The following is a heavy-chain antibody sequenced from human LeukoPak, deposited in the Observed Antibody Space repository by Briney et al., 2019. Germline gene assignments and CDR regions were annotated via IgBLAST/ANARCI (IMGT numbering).Heavy chain of an antibody. CDR2: ISGGGSPV. Sequence: GGSLRLSCAASGFTFGDYYMSWIRQAPGKGPEWVSYISGGGSPVFYTDSVKGRFTTSRDNAKKLLYLQINSLRPGDTAVYYCARVVYCRDENCQIFAFDLWGQGTTVTVSS. V-gene: IGHV3-11*01. CDR3: ARVVYCRDENCQIFAFDL. J-gene: IGHJ3*01. CDR1: GFTFGDYY. D-gene: IGHD5-24*01.